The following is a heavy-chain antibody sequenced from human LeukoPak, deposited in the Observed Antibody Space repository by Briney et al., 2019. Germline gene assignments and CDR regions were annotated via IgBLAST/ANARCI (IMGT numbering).Heavy chain of an antibody. CDR1: GFTFSNAW. D-gene: IGHD4/OR15-4a*01. V-gene: IGHV3-15*01. J-gene: IGHJ4*02. CDR2: IKSKTEGRTT. Sequence: GGSLRLSCAASGFTFSNAWMSWVRQAPGKGLEWVGRIKSKTEGRTTDYAAPVKGRFTISRDDSKNTLYLQMNSLKTEDTAVYYCTTSTIWGQGTLVTVSS. CDR3: TTSTI.